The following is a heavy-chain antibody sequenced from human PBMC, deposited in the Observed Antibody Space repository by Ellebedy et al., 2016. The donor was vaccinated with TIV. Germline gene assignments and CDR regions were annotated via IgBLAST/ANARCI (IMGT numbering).Heavy chain of an antibody. J-gene: IGHJ5*02. D-gene: IGHD3-22*01. Sequence: MPSETLSLTCSVSGASINYYYWNWIRQPPGKGLEWVGYISSGGSTNYNPSLRSRVTISVETSQRQVSLMLTSVTAADTAVYYCARGGDGNNYYMDKRGWLDPWGQGTLVIVSS. CDR3: ARGGDGNNYYMDKRGWLDP. CDR1: GASINYYY. CDR2: ISSGGST. V-gene: IGHV4-59*01.